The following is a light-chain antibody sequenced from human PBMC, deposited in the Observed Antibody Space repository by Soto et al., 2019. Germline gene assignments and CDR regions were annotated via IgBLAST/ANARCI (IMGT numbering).Light chain of an antibody. CDR1: QSLNSW. CDR2: KTS. Sequence: DIQMTQSPSTLSASVGDRVSITCRASQSLNSWLAWYQQKPGKAPKLLIYKTSTLESGVPSRFSGSGSWTEFTLTISNLQPDDFATYYCQQYNTYSFGQGTKLEIK. CDR3: QQYNTYS. J-gene: IGKJ2*01. V-gene: IGKV1-5*03.